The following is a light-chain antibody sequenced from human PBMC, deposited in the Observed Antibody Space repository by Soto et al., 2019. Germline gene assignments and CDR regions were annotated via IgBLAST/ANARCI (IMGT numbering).Light chain of an antibody. CDR1: QSIDSW. CDR2: KAS. J-gene: IGKJ2*01. CDR3: HQYNGYSYT. V-gene: IGKV1-5*03. Sequence: DIQMTQSPSTLSASVGDRVTITCRASQSIDSWLAWFQQKPGKAPKLLIYKASKLESEVPSRFSGSGSGTEFTLTISSLQPDDFATYYCHQYNGYSYTFGQGTKLEIK.